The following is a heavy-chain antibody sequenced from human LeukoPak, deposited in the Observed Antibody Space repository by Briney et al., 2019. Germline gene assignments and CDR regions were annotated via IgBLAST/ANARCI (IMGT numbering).Heavy chain of an antibody. V-gene: IGHV4-39*01. Sequence: PSETLSLTCIVSGGSIRSNSYWWGWIRQPPGKGLEWIGSIYYGGSTYYSPSLKTRVSISVDTSKNQFSLKLSSVTAADTAVYYCARLHDYGDYYADHWGQGTLVTVSS. D-gene: IGHD4-17*01. J-gene: IGHJ5*02. CDR3: ARLHDYGDYYADH. CDR1: GGSIRSNSYW. CDR2: IYYGGST.